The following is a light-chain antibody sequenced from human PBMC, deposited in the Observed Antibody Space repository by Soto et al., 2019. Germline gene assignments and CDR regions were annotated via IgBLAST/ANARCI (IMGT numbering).Light chain of an antibody. V-gene: IGLV2-23*02. CDR3: CSYAGSSTYV. CDR2: EVS. CDR1: SSDVGSYNL. J-gene: IGLJ1*01. Sequence: QSVLTQPASVSGSPGQSITISCTGTSSDVGSYNLVSWYQQHPGKAPKLMIYEVSKRPSGVSNRFSGSKSGNTASLTISGLQAEDVADYYCCSYAGSSTYVFGTGTMVTVL.